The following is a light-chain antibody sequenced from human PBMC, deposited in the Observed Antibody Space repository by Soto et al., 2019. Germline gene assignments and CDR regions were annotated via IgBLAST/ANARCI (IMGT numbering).Light chain of an antibody. CDR2: AAS. CDR3: QQSYSTPPVT. J-gene: IGKJ4*01. V-gene: IGKV1-39*01. CDR1: QSISSY. Sequence: DIQMTQSPSSLSASVGDRVTITCRASQSISSYLNWYQQKPGKAPTLLIYAASSLQSGVPSRFSGSGSGTDFTLTISSLQPEDFATYYCQQSYSTPPVTFGGGTKVEIK.